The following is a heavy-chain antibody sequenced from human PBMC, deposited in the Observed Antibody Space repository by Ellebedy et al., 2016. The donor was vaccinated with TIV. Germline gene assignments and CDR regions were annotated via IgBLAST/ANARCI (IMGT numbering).Heavy chain of an antibody. J-gene: IGHJ5*02. CDR1: GYTFPTFA. CDR2: IHVAVYNT. V-gene: IGHV1-3*01. Sequence: AASVKVSCKASGYTFPTFAIHWVRQAPGQSPEWMGWIHVAVYNTKYSHKFQGRVTFTRDTSANTVYMHLSSLRSEDSAVYYCARDPLGYCSGGSCTNNWFDPWGQGTLVTVSS. D-gene: IGHD2-15*01. CDR3: ARDPLGYCSGGSCTNNWFDP.